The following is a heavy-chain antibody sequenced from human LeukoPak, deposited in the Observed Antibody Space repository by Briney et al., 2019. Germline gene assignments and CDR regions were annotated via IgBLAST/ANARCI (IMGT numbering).Heavy chain of an antibody. CDR3: ARLGYCSSTSCYSVDYYYYYMDV. J-gene: IGHJ6*03. V-gene: IGHV5-51*01. Sequence: GESLKISCKGSGHSFTSYWIGWVRQVPGKGLEWMGILYPGDSDTRYSPSFQGQVTISADKSISTAYLQWSSLKASDTAMYYYARLGYCSSTSCYSVDYYYYYMDVWGKGTTVTVSS. CDR2: LYPGDSDT. D-gene: IGHD2-2*01. CDR1: GHSFTSYW.